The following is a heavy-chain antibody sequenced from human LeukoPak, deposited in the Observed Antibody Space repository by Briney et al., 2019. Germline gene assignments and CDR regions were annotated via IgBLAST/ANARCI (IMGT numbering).Heavy chain of an antibody. CDR2: ISAYNGNT. J-gene: IGHJ4*02. D-gene: IGHD6-13*01. V-gene: IGHV1-18*01. Sequence: ASVKVSCKASGGTFSSYAISWVRQAPGQGLEWMGWISAYNGNTNYAQKLQGRVTMTTDTSTSTAYMELRSLRSNDTAVYYCARVGGSSSWFLDYYFDYWGQGTLVTVSS. CDR3: ARVGGSSSWFLDYYFDY. CDR1: GGTFSSYA.